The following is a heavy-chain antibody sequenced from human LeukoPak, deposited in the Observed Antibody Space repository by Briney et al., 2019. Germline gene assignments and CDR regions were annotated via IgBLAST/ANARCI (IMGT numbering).Heavy chain of an antibody. CDR2: IIPIFGTA. D-gene: IGHD2-2*01. J-gene: IGHJ3*02. CDR3: ARSDIVVVPAATDAFDI. V-gene: IGHV1-69*05. Sequence: ASVKVSCKASGGTFSSYAISWVRQAPGQGLEWMGGIIPIFGTANYAQKLQGRVTITTDESTSTAYMELSSLKASDTAMYYCARSDIVVVPAATDAFDIWGQGTMVTVSS. CDR1: GGTFSSYA.